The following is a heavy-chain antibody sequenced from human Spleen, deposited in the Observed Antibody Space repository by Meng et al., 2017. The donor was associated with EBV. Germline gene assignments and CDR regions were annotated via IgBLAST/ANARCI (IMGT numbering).Heavy chain of an antibody. V-gene: IGHV4-4*02. Sequence: VQLGGWGPGLGEPSGTLSLTCAVSGGSISSSNWWNWVRQAPGKGLEWIGEIYHSGSTSYNPSLESRVTISIDKSKNQVSLKLTSVTAADTAVYYCAQRERWGLDPWGQGTLVTVSS. CDR3: AQRERWGLDP. J-gene: IGHJ5*02. CDR2: IYHSGST. D-gene: IGHD3-16*01. CDR1: GGSISSSNW.